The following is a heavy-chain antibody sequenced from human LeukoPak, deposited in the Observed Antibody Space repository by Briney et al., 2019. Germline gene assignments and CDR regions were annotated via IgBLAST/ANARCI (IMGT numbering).Heavy chain of an antibody. D-gene: IGHD3-10*01. J-gene: IGHJ3*02. CDR3: AREGAWGFGELFRSYSNVDAFDI. V-gene: IGHV3-48*04. Sequence: GGSLRLSCAASGFTFTNYAMNWVRQAPGKGLEWVSYISSSSSTIYYADSVKGRFTISRDNAKNSLYLQMNSLRAEDTAVYYCAREGAWGFGELFRSYSNVDAFDIWGQGTMVTVSS. CDR1: GFTFTNYA. CDR2: ISSSSSTI.